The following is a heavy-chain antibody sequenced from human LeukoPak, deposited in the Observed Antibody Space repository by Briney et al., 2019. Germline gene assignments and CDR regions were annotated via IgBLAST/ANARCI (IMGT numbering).Heavy chain of an antibody. J-gene: IGHJ6*02. V-gene: IGHV3-30-3*01. Sequence: GRSLRLSCAASGYAFSSYTMHWVRQAPGKGLKWVAVISYDGSDGGNKYYADSMKGRFTISRDNSKNTLYLRMNSLRTEDTAVYFCARGYDYVWGNYRYLYGMDVWGQGTTVTVSS. D-gene: IGHD3-16*02. CDR2: ISYDGSDGGNK. CDR1: GYAFSSYT. CDR3: ARGYDYVWGNYRYLYGMDV.